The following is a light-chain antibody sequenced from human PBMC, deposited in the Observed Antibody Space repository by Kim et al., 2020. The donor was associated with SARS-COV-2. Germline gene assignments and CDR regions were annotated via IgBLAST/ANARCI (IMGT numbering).Light chain of an antibody. Sequence: SVNLTCTLSSGNSNYAIAWHQQQPEKGPRYLMKLNSDGSHSKGDGIPDRFSGSSSGAERYLTISSLQSEDEADYYCQTWGTGILVFGGGTQLTVL. CDR2: LNSDGSH. CDR3: QTWGTGILV. CDR1: SGNSNYA. J-gene: IGLJ3*02. V-gene: IGLV4-69*01.